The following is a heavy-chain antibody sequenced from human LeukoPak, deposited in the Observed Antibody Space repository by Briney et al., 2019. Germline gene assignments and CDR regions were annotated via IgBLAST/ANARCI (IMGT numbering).Heavy chain of an antibody. Sequence: GGSLRLSCAASGFTFSSYTMSWVRQAPGKGLEWVSPITTSDGNTYYADSVKGRFTVSRDNSKNTLYLQMNSLRAEDTAVYYCAKDGGRGGSAHGGNSWGRGALVTVSS. CDR1: GFTFSSYT. D-gene: IGHD3-16*01. J-gene: IGHJ4*02. V-gene: IGHV3-23*01. CDR2: ITTSDGNT. CDR3: AKDGGRGGSAHGGNS.